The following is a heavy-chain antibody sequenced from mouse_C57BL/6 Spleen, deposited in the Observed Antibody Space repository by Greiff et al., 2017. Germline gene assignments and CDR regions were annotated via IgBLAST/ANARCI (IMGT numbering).Heavy chain of an antibody. D-gene: IGHD1-1*01. V-gene: IGHV1-81*01. CDR3: ARKSTTVVDYFDY. CDR1: GYTFTSYG. J-gene: IGHJ2*01. CDR2: ICPRSGNT. Sequence: VQLQQSGAELARPGASVKLSCKASGYTFTSYGISWVKQRTGQGLEWIGEICPRSGNTYYNEKVKGKATLTADKSTSTAYMELRRLTSEDAAVYFCARKSTTVVDYFDYWGQGTTLTVSS.